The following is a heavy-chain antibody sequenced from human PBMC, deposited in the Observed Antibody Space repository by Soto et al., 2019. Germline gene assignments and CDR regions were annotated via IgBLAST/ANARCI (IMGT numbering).Heavy chain of an antibody. CDR3: AREAGYCSRTSCYRRAFDT. CDR2: INTDGGSS. D-gene: IGHD2-2*01. Sequence: EVQLVESGGDLIQPVGYLRLSCAASGVTFSGHWMHWVRQVPGKGLEWVSRINTDGGSSAYADSVKGRFTISRDNAKNTLYLQLNGLRAEDTAVYYCAREAGYCSRTSCYRRAFDTWGQGTTVTVS. CDR1: GVTFSGHW. J-gene: IGHJ3*02. V-gene: IGHV3-74*03.